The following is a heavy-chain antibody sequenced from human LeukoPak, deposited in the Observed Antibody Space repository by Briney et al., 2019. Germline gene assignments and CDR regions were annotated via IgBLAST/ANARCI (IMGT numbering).Heavy chain of an antibody. CDR2: ISSSSSYI. V-gene: IGHV3-21*01. D-gene: IGHD5-18*01. J-gene: IGHJ4*02. Sequence: PGGSLRLSCAASGFTFSSYSMNWVRQAPGKRLEWVSSISSSSSYIYYADSVKGRFTISRDNAKNSLYLQMNSLRAEDTAVYYCARDPGYSYGSIDYWGQGTLVTVSS. CDR3: ARDPGYSYGSIDY. CDR1: GFTFSSYS.